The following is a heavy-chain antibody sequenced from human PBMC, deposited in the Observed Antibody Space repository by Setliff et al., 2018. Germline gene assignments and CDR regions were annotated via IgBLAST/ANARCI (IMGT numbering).Heavy chain of an antibody. Sequence: PSETLSLTCTVSGGSISSSSYYWGWIRQPPGKGLEWIGSIYYSGSTYYNPSLKSRVTISVDTSKNQFSLKLSSVTAADTAVYYCASWGTVTLFEYWGQGTLVTVSS. CDR1: GGSISSSSYY. CDR3: ASWGTVTLFEY. J-gene: IGHJ4*02. D-gene: IGHD4-4*01. V-gene: IGHV4-39*01. CDR2: IYYSGST.